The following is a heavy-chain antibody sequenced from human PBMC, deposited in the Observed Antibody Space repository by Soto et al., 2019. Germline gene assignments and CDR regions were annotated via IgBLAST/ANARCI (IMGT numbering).Heavy chain of an antibody. CDR3: ARGSSGWYEQYYFDY. D-gene: IGHD6-19*01. CDR2: IYYSGST. V-gene: IGHV4-59*01. CDR1: GGSIRTYY. Sequence: PSETLSLTCTVSGGSIRTYYWSWIRQPPGKGLEWIGYIYYSGSTNYNPSLKSRVTISVDTSKNQFSLKLSSVTAADTAVYYCARGSSGWYEQYYFDYWGQGTLVTVSS. J-gene: IGHJ4*02.